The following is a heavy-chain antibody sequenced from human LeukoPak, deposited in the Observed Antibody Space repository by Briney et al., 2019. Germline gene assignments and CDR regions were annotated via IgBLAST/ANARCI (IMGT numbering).Heavy chain of an antibody. Sequence: GSLRLSCAASGFTFSSYAMSWVRQAPGKGLEWVSAISGSGGSTYYADSVKGRFTISRDNSKNTLYLQMNSLRAEDTAVYYSAKRAAARGWNVKYYYYYGMDVWGQGTTVTVSS. CDR1: GFTFSSYA. V-gene: IGHV3-23*01. CDR2: ISGSGGST. D-gene: IGHD6-13*01. J-gene: IGHJ6*02. CDR3: AKRAAARGWNVKYYYYYGMDV.